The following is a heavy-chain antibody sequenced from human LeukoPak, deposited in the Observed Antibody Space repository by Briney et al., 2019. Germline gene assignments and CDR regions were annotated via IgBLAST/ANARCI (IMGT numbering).Heavy chain of an antibody. CDR3: GYSSGCHSGDY. J-gene: IGHJ4*02. V-gene: IGHV4-31*03. D-gene: IGHD6-19*01. Sequence: TSETLSLTCTVSGGSISNGGYYWSWIRQHPGKGLEWIGYIHYSGSTYYNPSLKSRVTISVDTSKNQFSLKLSSVTAADTAVYSCGYSSGCHSGDYWGQGTLVTVSS. CDR2: IHYSGST. CDR1: GGSISNGGYY.